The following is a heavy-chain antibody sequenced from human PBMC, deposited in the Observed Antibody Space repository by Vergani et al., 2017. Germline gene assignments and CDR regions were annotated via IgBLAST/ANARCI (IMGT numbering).Heavy chain of an antibody. CDR2: INPSGGST. CDR3: ARGRDSSGSYYYYMDV. D-gene: IGHD6-19*01. J-gene: IGHJ6*03. CDR1: GYTFTSYY. V-gene: IGHV1-46*01. Sequence: QVQLVQSGAEVKKPGASVKDLCKASGYTFTSYYMHWVRQAPGQGLEWMGIINPSGGSTSYAQKFQGRVTMTRDTSTSTVYMELSHLRSEDTAVYYCARGRDSSGSYYYYMDVWGKGTTVTVS.